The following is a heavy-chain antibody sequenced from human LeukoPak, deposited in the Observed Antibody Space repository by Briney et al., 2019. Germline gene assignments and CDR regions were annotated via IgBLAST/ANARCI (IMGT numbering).Heavy chain of an antibody. Sequence: SETLSLTCTVSGGSISSGDYYWSWLRQPPGKGLEWIGYIYYSGSTYYDPSLKSRVTISVDTSKNQFSLKLSSVTAADTAVYYCASGGYYYYGMDVWGQGTTVTVSS. CDR1: GGSISSGDYY. CDR3: ASGGYYYYGMDV. D-gene: IGHD3-10*01. J-gene: IGHJ6*02. CDR2: IYYSGST. V-gene: IGHV4-30-4*01.